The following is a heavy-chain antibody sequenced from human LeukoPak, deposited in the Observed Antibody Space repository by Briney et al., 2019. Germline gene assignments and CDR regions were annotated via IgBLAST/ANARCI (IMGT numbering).Heavy chain of an antibody. CDR1: GGTFSSYA. D-gene: IGHD3-3*01. Sequence: SVKVSYKASGGTFSSYAISWVRQAPGQGLEWMGGIIPIFGTANYAQKFQGRVTITADESTSTAYMELSSLRSEDTAVYYCARRIWSGSAYYYYYYGMDVWGQGTTVTVSS. CDR2: IIPIFGTA. V-gene: IGHV1-69*13. J-gene: IGHJ6*02. CDR3: ARRIWSGSAYYYYYYGMDV.